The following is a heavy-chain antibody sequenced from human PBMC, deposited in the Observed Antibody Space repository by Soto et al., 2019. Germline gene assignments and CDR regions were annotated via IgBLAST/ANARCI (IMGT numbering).Heavy chain of an antibody. CDR3: ARESSKVRGVARSGMDV. J-gene: IGHJ6*02. CDR2: IYYSGST. Sequence: SETLSLTCTVSGGSVSSGSYYWSWIRQPPGKGLEWIGYIYYSGSTNYNPSLKSRVTISVDTSKNQFSLKLSSVTAADTAVYYCARESSKVRGVARSGMDVWGQGTTVTVSS. CDR1: GGSVSSGSYY. V-gene: IGHV4-61*01. D-gene: IGHD3-10*01.